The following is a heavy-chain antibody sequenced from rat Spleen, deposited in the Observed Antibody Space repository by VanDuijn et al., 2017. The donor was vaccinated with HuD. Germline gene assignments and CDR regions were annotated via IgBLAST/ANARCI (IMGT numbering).Heavy chain of an antibody. CDR3: ARHGIYNNYGWFAY. CDR2: INKDSRKI. Sequence: EVQLVESGGGLVQPGRSLKLSCAVSGFNFNDYWMGWVRQAPGKGLEWIGEINKDSRKINYTPSLKDKFTISRDNAKSTLYLQMDSLRSEDTASYYCARHGIYNNYGWFAYWGQGTLVTVSS. D-gene: IGHD1-10*01. J-gene: IGHJ3*01. CDR1: GFNFNDYW. V-gene: IGHV4-2*01.